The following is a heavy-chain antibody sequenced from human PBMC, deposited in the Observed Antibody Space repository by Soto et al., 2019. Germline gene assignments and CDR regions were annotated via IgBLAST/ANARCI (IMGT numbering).Heavy chain of an antibody. J-gene: IGHJ6*02. V-gene: IGHV3-30-3*01. CDR2: ISYDGSNK. CDR1: GFTFSSYA. CDR3: ARGAHYGMDV. Sequence: PGGSLRLSCAASGFTFSSYAMHWVRQAPGKGLEWVAVISYDGSNKYYADSVKGRFTISRDNSKNTLYLQMNSLRAEDTAVYYCARGAHYGMDVWGQGTTVTVSS.